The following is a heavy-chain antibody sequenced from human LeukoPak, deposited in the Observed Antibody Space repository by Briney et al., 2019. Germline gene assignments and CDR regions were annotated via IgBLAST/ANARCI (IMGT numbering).Heavy chain of an antibody. Sequence: PGGSLRLSCAASGFTFNSYEMNWVRQAPGKGLEWVSYISSSGSTIYYADSVKGRFTISRDNAKNSLYLQMNSLGAEDTAVYYCATDGGPEYSSSWYLYWGQGTLVTVS. CDR2: ISSSGSTI. D-gene: IGHD6-13*01. J-gene: IGHJ4*02. CDR3: ATDGGPEYSSSWYLY. CDR1: GFTFNSYE. V-gene: IGHV3-48*03.